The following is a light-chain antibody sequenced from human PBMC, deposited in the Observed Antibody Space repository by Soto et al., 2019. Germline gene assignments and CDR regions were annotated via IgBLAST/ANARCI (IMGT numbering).Light chain of an antibody. CDR3: QQYDNSPWT. CDR1: QSISSY. J-gene: IGKJ1*01. V-gene: IGKV3-11*01. Sequence: EIVLTQSPATLSLSPGERATLSCRASQSISSYLAWYQQKPGQAPRLLIYDASNRATGIPARFSGGGTGTDFTLTISSLEPEDFAVYYCQQYDNSPWTFGQGTKVEIK. CDR2: DAS.